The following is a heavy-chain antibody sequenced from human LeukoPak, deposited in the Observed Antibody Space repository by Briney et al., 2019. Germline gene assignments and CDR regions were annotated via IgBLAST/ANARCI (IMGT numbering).Heavy chain of an antibody. CDR3: ATPLDYYDRSDSHQGGD. CDR1: GFTFSSYW. Sequence: PGGSLRLSCAASGFTFSSYWMTWVRQAPGKGLEWVANIKHDGSEKNYVDSVKGRFTISRDNAKNSLYLQMNSLRAEDTAVYYCATPLDYYDRSDSHQGGDWGQGTLVTVSS. J-gene: IGHJ4*02. V-gene: IGHV3-7*03. CDR2: IKHDGSEK. D-gene: IGHD3-22*01.